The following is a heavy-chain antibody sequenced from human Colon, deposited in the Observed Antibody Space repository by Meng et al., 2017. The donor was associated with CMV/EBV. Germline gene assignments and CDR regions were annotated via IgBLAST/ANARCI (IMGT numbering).Heavy chain of an antibody. CDR3: ARNLGQNWNFEALDS. D-gene: IGHD1-7*01. CDR2: IIPILNRP. J-gene: IGHJ4*02. CDR1: GYTFTSYY. Sequence: SVKVSCKASGYTFTSYYMHWVRQAPGQGLEWMGRIIPILNRPDYAQSFQGRVSITADKSTSTAYMELSSLRSEDTAVYYCARNLGQNWNFEALDSWGQGTLVTVSS. V-gene: IGHV1-69*02.